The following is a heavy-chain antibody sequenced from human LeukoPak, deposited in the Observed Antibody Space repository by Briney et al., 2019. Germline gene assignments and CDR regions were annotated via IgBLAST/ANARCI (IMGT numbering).Heavy chain of an antibody. CDR3: AKDRGEEVAGDFDY. CDR2: ISWNSGSI. Sequence: PGGSLRLSCAASGFTFDDYAMHWVRQAPGKGLEWVSGISWNSGSIGYADSVKGRFTISRDNAKNSLYLQMNSLRAEDTALYYCAKDRGEEVAGDFDYWGQGTLVTVSS. V-gene: IGHV3-9*01. D-gene: IGHD6-19*01. CDR1: GFTFDDYA. J-gene: IGHJ4*02.